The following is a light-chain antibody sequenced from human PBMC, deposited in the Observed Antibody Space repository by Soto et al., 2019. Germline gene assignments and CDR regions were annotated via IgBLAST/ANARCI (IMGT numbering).Light chain of an antibody. Sequence: DIVMTQSPDSLAVSLGERAAINCKSSQTVLYSSNNKNSLAWYQHKPGQPPKLLIYWTSTRESVVPDRFSGRGSGTYGTLTISSLQAEDVAVYYCQQFYSSPPLTFGGGTQGEIK. CDR2: WTS. CDR1: QTVLYSSNNKNS. CDR3: QQFYSSPPLT. V-gene: IGKV4-1*01. J-gene: IGKJ4*02.